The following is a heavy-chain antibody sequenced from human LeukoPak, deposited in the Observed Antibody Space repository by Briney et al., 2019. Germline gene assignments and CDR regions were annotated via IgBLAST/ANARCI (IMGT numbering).Heavy chain of an antibody. V-gene: IGHV4-59*01. CDR3: ARGEVTSSWYYLDY. CDR2: IYYSGST. Sequence: SETLSLTCTVSGGSISSYYWSWIRQPPGKGLEWIGYIYYSGSTNYNPSLKSRVTISVDTSKNQFSLKLSSVTAADTAVYYCARGEVTSSWYYLDYWGQGTLVTVSS. D-gene: IGHD6-13*01. J-gene: IGHJ4*02. CDR1: GGSISSYY.